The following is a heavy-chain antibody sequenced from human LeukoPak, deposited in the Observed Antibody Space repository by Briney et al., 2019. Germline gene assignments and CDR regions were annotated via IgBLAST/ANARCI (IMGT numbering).Heavy chain of an antibody. J-gene: IGHJ4*02. CDR2: IYHSGST. V-gene: IGHV4-38-2*02. Sequence: SETLSLTCTVSVYSISSGYYWGWIRQPPGKGLEWIGSIYHSGSTYDNPSLKSRVTISVDTSKNQFSLKLSSVTAADTAVYYCAREPWDSSGYYGVDYWGQGTLVTVSS. D-gene: IGHD3-22*01. CDR1: VYSISSGYY. CDR3: AREPWDSSGYYGVDY.